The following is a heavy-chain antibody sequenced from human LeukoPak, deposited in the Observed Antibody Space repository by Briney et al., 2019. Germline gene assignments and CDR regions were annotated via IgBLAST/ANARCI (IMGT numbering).Heavy chain of an antibody. J-gene: IGHJ5*02. Sequence: ASVKVSCKASGYTFTGYYMHWVRQAPGQGLEWMGWINPNSGGTNYAQKFQGRVTMTRDTSISTAYMELSRLRSDDTAVYYCARPRGTMVRGVILFDWFDPWAREPWSPSPQ. D-gene: IGHD3-10*01. CDR1: GYTFTGYY. CDR3: ARPRGTMVRGVILFDWFDP. CDR2: INPNSGGT. V-gene: IGHV1-2*02.